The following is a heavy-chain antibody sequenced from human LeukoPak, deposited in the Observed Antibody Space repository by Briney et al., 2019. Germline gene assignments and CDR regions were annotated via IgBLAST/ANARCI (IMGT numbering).Heavy chain of an antibody. Sequence: GRSLRLSCAASGFTFSSYGMHWVRQAPGKGLEWVALIWYDGSNKYYADSVKGRFTISRDNSKNTLYLQMNSLRAEDTAVYYCAKIWGSNGWYEYSFDYWGQGTLVTVSS. CDR1: GFTFSSYG. CDR2: IWYDGSNK. D-gene: IGHD6-19*01. CDR3: AKIWGSNGWYEYSFDY. J-gene: IGHJ4*02. V-gene: IGHV3-33*06.